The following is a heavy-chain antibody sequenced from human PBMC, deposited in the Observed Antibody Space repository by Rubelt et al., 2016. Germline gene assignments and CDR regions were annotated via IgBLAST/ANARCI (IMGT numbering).Heavy chain of an antibody. J-gene: IGHJ4*02. CDR1: GYTFTGYY. D-gene: IGHD1-14*01. CDR3: AVSYNSQWV. CDR2: ISSSSGVT. Sequence: QVQLVQSGAEVKKPGASVKVSCKASGYTFTGYYIHWVRQAPGQGLEWMGRISSSSGVTNYAQKFQGRVTMTRATSIRTAYMELRNRGSDDTSVCDCAVSYNSQWVWGQGTLVTVSS. V-gene: IGHV1-2*06.